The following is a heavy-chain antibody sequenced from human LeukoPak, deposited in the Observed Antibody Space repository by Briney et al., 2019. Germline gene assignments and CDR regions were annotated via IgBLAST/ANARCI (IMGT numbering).Heavy chain of an antibody. Sequence: GGSLRLSCAASGFTFDDYAMHWVRQAPGKGLEWVSGISWNSGSIGYADSVKGRFTISRDNAKNSLYLQMNSLRAEDTALYYCATGGSRSYWGQGNLVTVSS. CDR3: ATGGSRSY. CDR2: ISWNSGSI. CDR1: GFTFDDYA. V-gene: IGHV3-9*01. D-gene: IGHD6-13*01. J-gene: IGHJ4*02.